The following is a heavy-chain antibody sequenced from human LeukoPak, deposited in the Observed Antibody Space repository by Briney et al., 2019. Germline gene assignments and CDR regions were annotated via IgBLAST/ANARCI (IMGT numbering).Heavy chain of an antibody. V-gene: IGHV4-59*01. CDR2: IYYSGST. CDR1: GGSISSYY. Sequence: SEILSLTCTVSGGSISSYYWSWIRQPPGKGLEWIGYIYYSGSTNYNPSLKSRVTISVDTSKNQFSLKLSSVTAADTAVYYCARARVERYCSSTSCHFDYWGQGTLVTVSS. J-gene: IGHJ4*02. CDR3: ARARVERYCSSTSCHFDY. D-gene: IGHD2-2*01.